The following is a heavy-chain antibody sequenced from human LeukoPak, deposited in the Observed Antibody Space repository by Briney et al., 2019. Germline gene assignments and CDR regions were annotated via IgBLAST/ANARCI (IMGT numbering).Heavy chain of an antibody. J-gene: IGHJ2*01. CDR2: IYYSGST. Sequence: SETLSLTCTVSGGSISSSSYYWGWIRQPPGKGLEWIGSIYYSGSTYYNPSLKSRVTISVDTSKNQFSLKLSSVTAADTAVYYCARGVSSSWHFDLWGRGTLVTVPS. CDR3: ARGVSSSWHFDL. V-gene: IGHV4-39*07. CDR1: GGSISSSSYY. D-gene: IGHD6-13*01.